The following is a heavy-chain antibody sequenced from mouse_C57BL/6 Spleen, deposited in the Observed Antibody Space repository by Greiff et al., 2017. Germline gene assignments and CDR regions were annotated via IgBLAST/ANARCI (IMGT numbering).Heavy chain of an antibody. D-gene: IGHD1-1*01. V-gene: IGHV1-72*01. CDR1: GYTFTSYW. Sequence: QVQLQQPGAELVKPGASVKLSCKASGYTFTSYWMHWVKQRPGRGLEWIGRIDPNRGGTKYNEKFKSKATLTVAKPSITAYMQLSSLTSEDSAVYYCARGSDYYGSSYWYFDVWGTGTTVTVSS. CDR3: ARGSDYYGSSYWYFDV. J-gene: IGHJ1*03. CDR2: IDPNRGGT.